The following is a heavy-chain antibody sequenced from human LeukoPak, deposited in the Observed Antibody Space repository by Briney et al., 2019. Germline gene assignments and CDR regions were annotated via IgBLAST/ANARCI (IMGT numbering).Heavy chain of an antibody. CDR1: GFTFSTYS. J-gene: IGHJ5*02. Sequence: GGSLRLSCAASGFTFSTYSMNWVRQAPGKGLEWVSYIDSSSSTIFYADSVKGRFTISRDNSKNTVYLQMSSLRSEDTAVYFCAQDVPIERVPGVGPGSWGQGTLVIVSS. V-gene: IGHV3-48*01. CDR2: IDSSSSTI. CDR3: AQDVPIERVPGVGPGS. D-gene: IGHD2-8*01.